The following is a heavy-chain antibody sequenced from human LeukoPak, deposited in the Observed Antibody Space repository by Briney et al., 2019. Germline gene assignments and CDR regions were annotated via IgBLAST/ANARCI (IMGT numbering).Heavy chain of an antibody. V-gene: IGHV3-48*01. D-gene: IGHD6-19*01. Sequence: PGGSLRPSCEASGFTFSSYSMNWVRQAPGKGLEWISYISTSTTTIYYANSVKGRFTISRDNAKKSLYLQMNSLRAEDTALYYCAKDIREIAVAGTSYFDYWGQGTLVTVSS. CDR1: GFTFSSYS. J-gene: IGHJ4*02. CDR3: AKDIREIAVAGTSYFDY. CDR2: ISTSTTTI.